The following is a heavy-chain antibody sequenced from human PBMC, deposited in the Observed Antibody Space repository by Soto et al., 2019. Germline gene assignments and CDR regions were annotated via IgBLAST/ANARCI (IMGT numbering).Heavy chain of an antibody. CDR1: GGTFSSFP. CDR2: IMPIFGTT. D-gene: IGHD6-19*01. J-gene: IGHJ4*02. Sequence: QVQLVQSGAEVKKPGSSVKVSCKASGGTFSSFPIAWVRQAPGQGLEWVGGIMPIFGTTKYAQNFRDRVTIYADESTSTAYMELISLRFEDTAVDYCAMIEYSSGSDYWGQGTLVTVFS. CDR3: AMIEYSSGSDY. V-gene: IGHV1-69*01.